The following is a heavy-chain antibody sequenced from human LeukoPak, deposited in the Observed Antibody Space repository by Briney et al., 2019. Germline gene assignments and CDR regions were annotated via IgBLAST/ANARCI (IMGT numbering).Heavy chain of an antibody. CDR2: ISGSGGST. CDR3: ASRIAAAAGVVLDAFDI. Sequence: PGGSLRLSCAASGFTFSSYAMSWVRQAPGKGLEWVSAISGSGGSTYYADSVKGRFTISRDNSKNTLYLQMNSLRAEDTAVYYCASRIAAAAGVVLDAFDIWGQGTMVTVSS. CDR1: GFTFSSYA. J-gene: IGHJ3*02. V-gene: IGHV3-23*01. D-gene: IGHD6-13*01.